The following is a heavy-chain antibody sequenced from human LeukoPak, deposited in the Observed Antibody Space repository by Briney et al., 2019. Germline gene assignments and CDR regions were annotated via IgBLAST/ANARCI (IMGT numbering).Heavy chain of an antibody. J-gene: IGHJ5*02. Sequence: GGSLRLSCAASGFTFSSYAMSWVRQAPGKGLEWVSAISGSGGSTYYADSVKGRFTISRDNTENTLYLQMNSLRAEDTAVYYCAKQWGYYRNWFDPWGQGTLVTVSS. CDR3: AKQWGYYRNWFDP. V-gene: IGHV3-23*01. CDR2: ISGSGGST. D-gene: IGHD3-22*01. CDR1: GFTFSSYA.